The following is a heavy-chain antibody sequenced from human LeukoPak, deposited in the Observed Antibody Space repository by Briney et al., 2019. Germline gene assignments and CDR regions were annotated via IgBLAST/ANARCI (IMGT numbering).Heavy chain of an antibody. Sequence: GGSLRLSCSAAGSTFNTYAMRCVRPAPRKGLEYVSAISTDGGGTYYADSVKGRFTISRDNSKTTLSLQMSSLRAEDTAVYYCVKYHNSCYSVWGQGTLVTVSS. V-gene: IGHV3-64D*06. CDR1: GSTFNTYA. D-gene: IGHD2-15*01. J-gene: IGHJ4*02. CDR3: VKYHNSCYSV. CDR2: ISTDGGGT.